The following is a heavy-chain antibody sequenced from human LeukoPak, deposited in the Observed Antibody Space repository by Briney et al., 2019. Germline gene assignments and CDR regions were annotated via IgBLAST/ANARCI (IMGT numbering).Heavy chain of an antibody. J-gene: IGHJ4*02. CDR1: GFTFSDYN. CDR2: ISGSGGTT. Sequence: GGSLRLSCAASGFTFSDYNMRWIRQAPGKGLEWVSGISGSGGTTYYADSVKGRFTVSRDNSKNTLTLQMYSLRAEDTAIYYCAKANVFGVLDYFDYWGQGTLVTVSS. D-gene: IGHD3-3*01. CDR3: AKANVFGVLDYFDY. V-gene: IGHV3-23*01.